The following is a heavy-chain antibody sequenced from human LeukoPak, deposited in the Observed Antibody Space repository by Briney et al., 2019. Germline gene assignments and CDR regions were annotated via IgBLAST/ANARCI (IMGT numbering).Heavy chain of an antibody. CDR3: ARVGRYSSSWYRTLKYNWFDP. CDR1: GGSISSSSYF. D-gene: IGHD6-13*01. V-gene: IGHV4-39*06. CDR2: IYHSGST. J-gene: IGHJ5*02. Sequence: SETLSLTCTVSGGSISSSSYFWGWIRQPPGKGLEWIGSIYHSGSTNYNPSLKSRVTISVDTSKNQFPLKLSSVTAADTAVYYCARVGRYSSSWYRTLKYNWFDPWGQGTLVTVSS.